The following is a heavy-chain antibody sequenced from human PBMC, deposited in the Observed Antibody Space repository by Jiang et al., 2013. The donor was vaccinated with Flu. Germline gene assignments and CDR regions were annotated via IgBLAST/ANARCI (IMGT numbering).Heavy chain of an antibody. V-gene: IGHV3-30*04. D-gene: IGHD5-12*01. CDR2: ISYDGSNK. Sequence: RLSCAASGFTFSSYAMHWVRQAPGKGLEWVAVISYDGSNKYYADSVKGRFTISRDNSKNTLYLQMNSLRAEDTAVYYCARDRGYEKGGGMDVWGQGTTVTVSS. CDR3: ARDRGYEKGGGMDV. CDR1: GFTFSSYA. J-gene: IGHJ6*02.